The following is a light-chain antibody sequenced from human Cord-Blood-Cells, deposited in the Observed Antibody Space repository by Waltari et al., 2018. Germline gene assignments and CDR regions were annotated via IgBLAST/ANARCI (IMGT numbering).Light chain of an antibody. J-gene: IGLJ1*01. V-gene: IGLV2-14*01. CDR3: SSYTSSSTYV. CDR2: EVS. Sequence: QSALTQPASVSGSPGQSITLSCTGTRSYVGGYNYVSWYQQHPGKAPQLMIYEVSNLPSGVSNRFSGSKSGNTASLTISGLQAEDEADYYCSSYTSSSTYVFGTGTKVTVL. CDR1: RSYVGGYNY.